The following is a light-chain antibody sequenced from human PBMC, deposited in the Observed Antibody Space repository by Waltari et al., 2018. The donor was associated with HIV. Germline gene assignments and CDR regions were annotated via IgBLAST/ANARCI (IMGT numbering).Light chain of an antibody. CDR2: VST. CDR1: QNIGSY. CDR3: QQGYSIPRT. J-gene: IGKJ1*01. Sequence: DIQLTQSPPSLTASVGDRVTITCRASQNIGSYLNWYQLRPGHAPHVLIYVSTNLQTGVRSLFCVKGSGTDVAQTITDYQARDIIFDFCQQGYSIPRTFGQGTK. V-gene: IGKV1-39*01.